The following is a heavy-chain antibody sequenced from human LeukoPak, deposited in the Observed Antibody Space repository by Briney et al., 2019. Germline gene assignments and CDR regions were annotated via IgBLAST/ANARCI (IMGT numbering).Heavy chain of an antibody. J-gene: IGHJ4*02. CDR1: GFTFSSYW. CDR3: ARDRATAMFDY. Sequence: GGSLRLSCAGSGFTFSSYWMHWVRQAPGKGLVWVSRINSDGSSATYADSVKSRFTLSRDNAKNTLYLQMNSLGGEDTAVYYCARDRATAMFDYWAQGTLVTVSS. CDR2: INSDGSSA. D-gene: IGHD5-18*01. V-gene: IGHV3-74*01.